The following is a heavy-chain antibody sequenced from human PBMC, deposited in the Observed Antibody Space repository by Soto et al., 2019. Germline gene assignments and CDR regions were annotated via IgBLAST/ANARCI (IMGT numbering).Heavy chain of an antibody. J-gene: IGHJ1*01. V-gene: IGHV1-46*03. Sequence: ASGKGFCTASGYMLTSYYLQWVRQAPVQGLEWMGWINPFDGSRMFAQSFQGRVTFTRDTSTSTVYMELSGLRSDDTAVYYCSILNPAATSAIDARGQGTLLPISS. CDR3: SILNPAATSAIDA. D-gene: IGHD3-9*01. CDR1: GYMLTSYY. CDR2: INPFDGSR.